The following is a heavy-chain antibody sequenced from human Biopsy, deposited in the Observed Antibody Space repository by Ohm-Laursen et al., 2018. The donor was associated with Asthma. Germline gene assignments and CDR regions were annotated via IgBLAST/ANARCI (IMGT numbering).Heavy chain of an antibody. CDR1: GGSFSSNY. CDR2: THHSGNT. D-gene: IGHD1-26*01. V-gene: IGHV4-34*01. CDR3: ARGSSSRLSQWELLVSGGKRAHSYYGMDV. Sequence: VTLSLTCAVYGGSFSSNYWSWIRQTPGKGLEWLGDTHHSGNTNYNPSLSRRLTLSVDTSKNQFSLRLTSVTAADTAVYYCARGSSSRLSQWELLVSGGKRAHSYYGMDVWGQGTTVTVSS. J-gene: IGHJ6*02.